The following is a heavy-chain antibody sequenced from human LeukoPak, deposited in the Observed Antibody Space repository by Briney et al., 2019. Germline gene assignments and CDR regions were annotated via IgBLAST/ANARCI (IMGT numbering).Heavy chain of an antibody. Sequence: SVKVSCKASGGTFSSYAISWVRQAPGQGLERMGGIIPIFGTANYAQKFQGRVTITADESTSTAYMELSSLRSEDTAVYYCARALLGYCSGGSCYSGGFDYWGQGTLVTVSS. CDR3: ARALLGYCSGGSCYSGGFDY. CDR2: IIPIFGTA. V-gene: IGHV1-69*13. J-gene: IGHJ4*02. CDR1: GGTFSSYA. D-gene: IGHD2-15*01.